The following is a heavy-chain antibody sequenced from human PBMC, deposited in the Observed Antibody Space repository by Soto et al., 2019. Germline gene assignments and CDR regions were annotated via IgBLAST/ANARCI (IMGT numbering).Heavy chain of an antibody. V-gene: IGHV3-53*01. Sequence: HPGGSLRLSCAASGFTVSSNYMSWVRQAPGKGLEWVSVIYSGGSTYYADSVKGRFTISRDNSKNTLYLQMNSLRAEDTAVYYCARDLRSSGWYYAFDIWGQGTMVTVSS. D-gene: IGHD6-19*01. CDR3: ARDLRSSGWYYAFDI. J-gene: IGHJ3*02. CDR2: IYSGGST. CDR1: GFTVSSNY.